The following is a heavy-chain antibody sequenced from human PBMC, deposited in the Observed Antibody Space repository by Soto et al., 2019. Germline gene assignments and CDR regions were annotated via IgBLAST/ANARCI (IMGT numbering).Heavy chain of an antibody. CDR3: AKENGKYYYDSSGPFDY. J-gene: IGHJ4*02. Sequence: PGGSLRLSCAASGFTFSSYGMHWVRQAPGKGLEWVAVISYDGSNKYYADSVKGRFTISRDNSKNTLYLQMNSLRAEDTAVYYCAKENGKYYYDSSGPFDYWGQGTLVTVSS. V-gene: IGHV3-30*18. CDR2: ISYDGSNK. CDR1: GFTFSSYG. D-gene: IGHD3-22*01.